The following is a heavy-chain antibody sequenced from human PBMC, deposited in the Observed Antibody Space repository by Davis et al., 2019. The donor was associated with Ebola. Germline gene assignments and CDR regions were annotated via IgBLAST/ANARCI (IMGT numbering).Heavy chain of an antibody. J-gene: IGHJ5*02. CDR1: GFTPCIYR. CDR2: IKPDVSEK. CDR3: AREERVYYYDSSGYYEKDWFDP. Sequence: SCAPSGFTPCIYRMSWVRQAPGKGLEWVSNIKPDVSEKYYVDSVKCRLTISRDTAKNSLYLQMNSLGAEDTAVYYCAREERVYYYDSSGYYEKDWFDPWGQGTLVTVSS. V-gene: IGHV3-7*03. D-gene: IGHD3-22*01.